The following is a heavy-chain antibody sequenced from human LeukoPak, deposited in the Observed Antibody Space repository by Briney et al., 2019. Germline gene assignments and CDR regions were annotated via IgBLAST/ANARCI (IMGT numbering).Heavy chain of an antibody. J-gene: IGHJ4*02. CDR3: ARGPYCSGGSCYSAYYFDY. V-gene: IGHV3-13*04. CDR2: IGTAGDT. Sequence: GRSLRLSCAASGFTFSSYDMHWVRQATGKGLEWVSAIGTAGDTYYPGSVKGRFTISRENAKNSLYLQMNSLRAGDTAVYYCARGPYCSGGSCYSAYYFDYWGQGTLVTVSS. D-gene: IGHD2-15*01. CDR1: GFTFSSYD.